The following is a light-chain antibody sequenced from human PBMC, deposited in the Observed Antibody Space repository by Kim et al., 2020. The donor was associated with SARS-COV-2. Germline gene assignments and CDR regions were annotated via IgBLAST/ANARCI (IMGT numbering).Light chain of an antibody. CDR1: KLGDRY. CDR2: EDD. CDR3: QAWDTATHVV. J-gene: IGLJ2*01. V-gene: IGLV3-1*01. Sequence: VSHRTTASVTCAGDKLGDRYACWYQQRPGRSPVLVSYEDDKRPSGIPERFSGSNSGNTATLTISGTQAMDEADYYCQAWDTATHVVFGGGTQLTVL.